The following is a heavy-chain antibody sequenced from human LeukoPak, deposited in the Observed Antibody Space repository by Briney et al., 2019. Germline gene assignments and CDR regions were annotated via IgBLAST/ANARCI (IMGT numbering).Heavy chain of an antibody. CDR2: INPNNGGT. Sequence: GASVKVSCKASGYTFTGNYMHWVRQAPGQGLEWMGWINPNNGGTNYARKLQGRVTMTRDTSISIVYMELGRLSYDDTAMYYCARGTGSSWFDPWGQGTLVTVPS. D-gene: IGHD1-7*01. CDR3: ARGTGSSWFDP. V-gene: IGHV1-2*02. J-gene: IGHJ5*02. CDR1: GYTFTGNY.